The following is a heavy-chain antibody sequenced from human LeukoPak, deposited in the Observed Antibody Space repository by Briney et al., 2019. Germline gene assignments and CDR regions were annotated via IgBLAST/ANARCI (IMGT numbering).Heavy chain of an antibody. Sequence: SETLSLTCTVSGGSISSSSYYWGWIRQPPGKGLGWIGSIYYSGSTYYNPSLKSRVTISVDTSKNQFSLKLSSVTAADTAVYYCARDRRGYCSRTSCSNDAFDIWGQGTMVSVSS. CDR3: ARDRRGYCSRTSCSNDAFDI. CDR2: IYYSGST. J-gene: IGHJ3*02. D-gene: IGHD2-2*01. CDR1: GGSISSSSYY. V-gene: IGHV4-39*07.